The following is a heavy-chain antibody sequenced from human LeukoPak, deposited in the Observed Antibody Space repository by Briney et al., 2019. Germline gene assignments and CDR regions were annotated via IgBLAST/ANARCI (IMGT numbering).Heavy chain of an antibody. CDR3: ARLMDGGNALRRFDL. J-gene: IGHJ2*01. CDR1: GGSISSSSYY. CDR2: IYHSGST. V-gene: IGHV4-39*01. Sequence: SEILSLTCTVSGGSISSSSYYWGWIRQPPGKGLEWIGNIYHSGSTYYNPSLKSRVTISVDTSKNQFSLKLSSVTAADTAVYYCARLMDGGNALRRFDLRGRGTLVTVSS. D-gene: IGHD4-23*01.